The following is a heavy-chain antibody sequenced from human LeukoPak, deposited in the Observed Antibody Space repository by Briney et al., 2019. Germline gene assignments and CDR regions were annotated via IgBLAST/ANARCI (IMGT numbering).Heavy chain of an antibody. CDR3: AKDLVGATNYYYYGMDV. D-gene: IGHD1-26*01. CDR2: ISWNSGSI. CDR1: GFTFDDYA. J-gene: IGHJ6*02. Sequence: PGRSLRLSCAASGFTFDDYAMHWVRQAPGKGLEWVSGISWNSGSIGYADSVKGRFTISRDNAKNSLYLQMNSLRAEDTALYYCAKDLVGATNYYYYGMDVWGQGTTVTVSS. V-gene: IGHV3-9*01.